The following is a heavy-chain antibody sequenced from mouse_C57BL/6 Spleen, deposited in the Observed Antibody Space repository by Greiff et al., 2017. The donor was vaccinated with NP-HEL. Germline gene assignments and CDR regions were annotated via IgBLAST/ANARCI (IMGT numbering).Heavy chain of an antibody. CDR1: GYTFTSYW. CDR2: IDPSDSYT. CDR3: ALYYGPYWYFDV. Sequence: QVQLQQPGAELVRPGTSVKLSCKASGYTFTSYWMHWVKQRPGQCLEWIGVIDPSDSYTNYNQKFKGKATLTVDTSSSTAYMQLSSLTSEDSAVYYCALYYGPYWYFDVWGTGTTVTVSS. D-gene: IGHD1-1*01. V-gene: IGHV1-59*01. J-gene: IGHJ1*03.